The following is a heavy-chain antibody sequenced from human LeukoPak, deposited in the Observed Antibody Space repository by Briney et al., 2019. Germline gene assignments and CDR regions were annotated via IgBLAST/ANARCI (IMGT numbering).Heavy chain of an antibody. CDR1: GFTFSSYA. CDR3: AKAYTRSWYAAFDI. D-gene: IGHD6-13*01. V-gene: IGHV3-23*01. J-gene: IGHJ3*02. CDR2: ITDSGGAT. Sequence: GGSLRLSCAASGFTFSSYAMSWVRQAPGKGLEWVSAITDSGGATYYADSVKGRFTISRDNSKSTLYLQMNSLRGDDTGIYYCAKAYTRSWYAAFDIWGQGTMVTISS.